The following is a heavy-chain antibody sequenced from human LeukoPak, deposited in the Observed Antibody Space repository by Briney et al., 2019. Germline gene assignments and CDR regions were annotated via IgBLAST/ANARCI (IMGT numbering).Heavy chain of an antibody. CDR3: ASEPGTEVVPAAYYMDV. V-gene: IGHV4-38-2*02. J-gene: IGHJ6*03. Sequence: SESLSLTCTVSGYSTSSGYTWGWIRQPPGKGREWFGSIYHSGSTYYNPSLKSRVTISVDTSKNQFSLKLSSVTAADTAVYYCASEPGTEVVPAAYYMDVWGKGTTVTVSS. CDR2: IYHSGST. CDR1: GYSTSSGYT. D-gene: IGHD2-2*01.